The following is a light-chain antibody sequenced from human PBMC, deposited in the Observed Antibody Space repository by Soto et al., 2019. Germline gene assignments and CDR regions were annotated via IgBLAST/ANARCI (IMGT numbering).Light chain of an antibody. Sequence: QSALTQPASVSGSPGQSITISCTGTSSDVGGHNSVSWYQQHPGKAPKLMIYDVSNRPSGVSNRFSGSKSGNTASLTISGLQAEDEADYYCSSYTSSSTVVFGGGTKHTVL. V-gene: IGLV2-14*03. J-gene: IGLJ2*01. CDR3: SSYTSSSTVV. CDR1: SSDVGGHNS. CDR2: DVS.